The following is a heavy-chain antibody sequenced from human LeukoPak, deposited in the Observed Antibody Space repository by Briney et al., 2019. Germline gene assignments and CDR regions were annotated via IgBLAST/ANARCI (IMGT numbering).Heavy chain of an antibody. V-gene: IGHV1-46*01. D-gene: IGHD5-18*01. Sequence: ASVNVSCKASGYTFTSYYMHWVRQASGQGLEWMGIINPSGGSTSYAQKFQGRVTMTRDTSTSTVYMELSSLRSEDTAVYYCARYSYGLLFDYWGQGTLVTVSS. CDR1: GYTFTSYY. J-gene: IGHJ4*02. CDR2: INPSGGST. CDR3: ARYSYGLLFDY.